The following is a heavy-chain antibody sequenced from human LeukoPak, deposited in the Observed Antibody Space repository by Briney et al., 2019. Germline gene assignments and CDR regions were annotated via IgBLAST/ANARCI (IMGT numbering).Heavy chain of an antibody. V-gene: IGHV3-7*04. Sequence: GGSLGLSCAASGFTFSSYWMSWVRQAPGRGLEWVANIKQDGSEKHYVDSVKGRFTISRDNAKNSLNLQMNSLGAEDTAVYYCARGGGTFDYWGQGTLVTVSS. CDR1: GFTFSSYW. D-gene: IGHD3-16*01. CDR3: ARGGGTFDY. CDR2: IKQDGSEK. J-gene: IGHJ4*02.